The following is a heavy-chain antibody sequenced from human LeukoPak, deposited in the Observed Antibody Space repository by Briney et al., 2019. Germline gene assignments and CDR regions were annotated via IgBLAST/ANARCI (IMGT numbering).Heavy chain of an antibody. J-gene: IGHJ4*02. V-gene: IGHV1-2*06. D-gene: IGHD6-19*01. Sequence: GASVKVSCKASGGTFSSYAISWVRQAPGQGLEWMGRINPNSGGTNYAQKFQGKVTMTRDTSISTACMELSRLRSDDTAVYYCATLGGSGWYYFDYWGQGTLVTVSS. CDR2: INPNSGGT. CDR1: GGTFSSYA. CDR3: ATLGGSGWYYFDY.